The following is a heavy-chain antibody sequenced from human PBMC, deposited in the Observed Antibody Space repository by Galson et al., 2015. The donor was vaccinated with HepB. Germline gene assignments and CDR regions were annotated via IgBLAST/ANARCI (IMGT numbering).Heavy chain of an antibody. V-gene: IGHV3-64D*06. CDR1: GFTFSSYA. D-gene: IGHD3-22*01. J-gene: IGHJ4*02. Sequence: SLRLSCAASGFTFSSYAMHWVRQAPGKGLEYVSAISSNGGSTYYADSVKGRFTISRDNSKNTLYLQMSSLRAEDTAVYYCVTSPLPYDSKGHYFDYWGQGTLVTVSS. CDR2: ISSNGGST. CDR3: VTSPLPYDSKGHYFDY.